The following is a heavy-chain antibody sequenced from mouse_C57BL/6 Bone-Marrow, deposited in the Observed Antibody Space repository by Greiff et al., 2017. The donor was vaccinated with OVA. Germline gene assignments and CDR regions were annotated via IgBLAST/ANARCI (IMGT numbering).Heavy chain of an antibody. J-gene: IGHJ4*01. D-gene: IGHD1-1*01. Sequence: VQRVESGPELVKPGASVKISCKASGYAFSSSWMNWVKQRPGKGLEWIGRIYPGDGDTNYNGKFKGKATLTADKSSSTAYMQLSSLTSEDSAVYFCARTYYYGSSYRDAMDYWGQGTSVTVSS. CDR2: IYPGDGDT. V-gene: IGHV1-82*01. CDR1: GYAFSSSW. CDR3: ARTYYYGSSYRDAMDY.